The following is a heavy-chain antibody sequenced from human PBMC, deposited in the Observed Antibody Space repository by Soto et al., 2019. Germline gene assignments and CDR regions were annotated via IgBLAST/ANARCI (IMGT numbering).Heavy chain of an antibody. J-gene: IGHJ6*02. D-gene: IGHD2-21*02. CDR2: IYYSGSI. CDR3: AREDDGGDRDYYGLDV. V-gene: IGHV4-30-4*08. Sequence: QVQLQQSGPGLVKPSQTLSLTCTVSGGSISSDNYHWTWIRQSPGKGLEWIGYIYYSGSIFYNPSFKSRGTISVDTSKNQFSLQLSSVTAADTAVDFCAREDDGGDRDYYGLDVWGQGTTVTVSS. CDR1: GGSISSDNYH.